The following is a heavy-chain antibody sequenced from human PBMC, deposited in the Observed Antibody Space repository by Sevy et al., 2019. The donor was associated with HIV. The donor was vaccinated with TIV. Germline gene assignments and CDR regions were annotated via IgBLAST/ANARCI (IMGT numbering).Heavy chain of an antibody. CDR2: INWDGGST. CDR3: AREKSCGVACYHFDN. Sequence: GGSLRLSCAASGFTFDDFGMSWVRHAPGKGLEWVASINWDGGSTTYADSVKGRFTISRDNAKNSLGLQMNSLRADDTALYYCAREKSCGVACYHFDNWGQGTLVTVSS. V-gene: IGHV3-20*04. CDR1: GFTFDDFG. D-gene: IGHD2-21*02. J-gene: IGHJ4*02.